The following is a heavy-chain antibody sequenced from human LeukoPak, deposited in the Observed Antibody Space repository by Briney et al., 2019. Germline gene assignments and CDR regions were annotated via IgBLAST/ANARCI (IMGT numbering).Heavy chain of an antibody. CDR2: IRYDGSKT. CDR3: AKDLITITFGGPSD. Sequence: PGGSLRLSCAASGFTFSDYGMHWVRQAPGKGLEWVAFIRYDGSKTWYADSVKGRFTISRDNSKNILFLEMNSLRAEDTAVYYCAKDLITITFGGPSDWGQGTLVTVSS. CDR1: GFTFSDYG. J-gene: IGHJ4*02. D-gene: IGHD3-16*01. V-gene: IGHV3-30*02.